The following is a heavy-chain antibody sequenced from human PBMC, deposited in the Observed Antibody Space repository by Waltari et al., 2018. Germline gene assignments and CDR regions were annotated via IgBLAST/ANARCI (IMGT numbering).Heavy chain of an antibody. CDR3: ALRPYYDFWSGYYSYFDY. D-gene: IGHD3-3*01. J-gene: IGHJ4*02. CDR1: GGSISSSSYY. CDR2: IYYSGST. Sequence: QLQLQESGPGLVKPSETLSLTCTVSGGSISSSSYYWGWIRQPPGQGLEWIGSIYYSGSTYYNPTLKSRVTISVDTSKNQFSLKLSSVTAADTAVYYCALRPYYDFWSGYYSYFDYWGQGTLVTVSS. V-gene: IGHV4-39*07.